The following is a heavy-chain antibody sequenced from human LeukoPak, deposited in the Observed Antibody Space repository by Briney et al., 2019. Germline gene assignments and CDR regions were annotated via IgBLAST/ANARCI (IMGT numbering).Heavy chain of an antibody. CDR1: GFTFSSYW. CDR3: ALVVPGPNFDY. Sequence: GGSLRLSCAASGFTFSSYWMSWVRQAPGKGLEWVAHIKQDGSEKYYVDSVKGRFTISRDNAKNSLYLQMNSLRAEDTAVYYCALVVPGPNFDYWGQGTLVTVSS. J-gene: IGHJ4*02. D-gene: IGHD2-15*01. V-gene: IGHV3-7*03. CDR2: IKQDGSEK.